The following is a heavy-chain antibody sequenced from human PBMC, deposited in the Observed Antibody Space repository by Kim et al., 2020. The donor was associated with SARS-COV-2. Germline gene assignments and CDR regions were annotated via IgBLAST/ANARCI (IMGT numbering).Heavy chain of an antibody. V-gene: IGHV4-39*01. J-gene: IGHJ5*02. CDR1: GGSISSSSYY. CDR3: ARHVAVAGLNWFDP. Sequence: SETLSLTCTVSGGSISSSSYYWGWIRQPPGKGLEWIGSIYYSGSTYYNPSLKSRVTISVDTSKNQFSLKLSSVTAADTAVYYCARHVAVAGLNWFDPWGQGTLVTVSS. D-gene: IGHD6-19*01. CDR2: IYYSGST.